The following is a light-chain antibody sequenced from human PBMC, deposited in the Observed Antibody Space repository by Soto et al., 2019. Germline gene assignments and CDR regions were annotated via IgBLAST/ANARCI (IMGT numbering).Light chain of an antibody. Sequence: EIVMTQSTATLSVSPGERATLSWGASQSVSSNLAWYQQKPGQAPRLLIYGASSRATGIPARFSGSGSGTEFTLTISSLQSEDFALYYCQQYINWPPGITFGQGTRLEIK. V-gene: IGKV3-15*01. CDR2: GAS. CDR3: QQYINWPPGIT. CDR1: QSVSSN. J-gene: IGKJ5*01.